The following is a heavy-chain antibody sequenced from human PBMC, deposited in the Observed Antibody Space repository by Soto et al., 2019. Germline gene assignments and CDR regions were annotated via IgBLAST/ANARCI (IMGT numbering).Heavy chain of an antibody. V-gene: IGHV2-5*02. CDR3: AHRSFGATIDYYGMDV. Sequence: KESGPTLVKPTQTLTLTCTFSGFSLSTSGVGVGWIRQPPGKALEWLALIYWDDDKRYSPSLKSRLTITKDTSKNQVVLTMINMDPVDTATYYCAHRSFGATIDYYGMDVWGQGTTVTVSS. CDR2: IYWDDDK. J-gene: IGHJ6*02. CDR1: GFSLSTSGVG. D-gene: IGHD3-3*01.